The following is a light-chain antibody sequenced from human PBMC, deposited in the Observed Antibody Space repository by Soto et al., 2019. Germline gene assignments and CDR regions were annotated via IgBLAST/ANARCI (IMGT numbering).Light chain of an antibody. CDR1: QSVSSSY. V-gene: IGKV3-20*01. J-gene: IGKJ4*01. CDR2: GAS. Sequence: EIVLTQSPGTLSLSPGERATLSCRASQSVSSSYLAWYQQKPGQAPRLLIYGASSRATGIPDRFSGSGSGTNIPLTISRLESADCAWYYCQQYGSSPTFGGGTKVEIK. CDR3: QQYGSSPT.